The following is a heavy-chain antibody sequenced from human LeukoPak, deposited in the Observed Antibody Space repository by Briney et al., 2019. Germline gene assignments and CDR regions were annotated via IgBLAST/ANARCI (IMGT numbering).Heavy chain of an antibody. V-gene: IGHV4-59*01. CDR2: IYYSGST. CDR1: GGSISSYY. CDR3: ARASYSSSWFDP. Sequence: PSETLPLTCTVSGGSISSYYWSWIRQPPGKGLEWIGYIYYSGSTNYNPSLKSRVTISVDTSKNQFSLKLSSVTAADTAVYYCARASYSSSWFDPWGQGTLVTVSS. J-gene: IGHJ5*02. D-gene: IGHD6-13*01.